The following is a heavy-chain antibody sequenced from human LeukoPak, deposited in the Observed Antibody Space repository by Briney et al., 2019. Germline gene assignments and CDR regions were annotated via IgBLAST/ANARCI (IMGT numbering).Heavy chain of an antibody. Sequence: SETLSLTCTVSGGSISHYYWSWIRQPAGKGLEWIGRIYTSGSTNYDPSLKSRVTISVDTSKNQFSLKLSSVTAADTAVYYCARGIVVVAQLGYYYYYMDVWGKGTTVTISS. CDR1: GGSISHYY. CDR2: IYTSGST. CDR3: ARGIVVVAQLGYYYYYMDV. D-gene: IGHD2-15*01. J-gene: IGHJ6*03. V-gene: IGHV4-4*07.